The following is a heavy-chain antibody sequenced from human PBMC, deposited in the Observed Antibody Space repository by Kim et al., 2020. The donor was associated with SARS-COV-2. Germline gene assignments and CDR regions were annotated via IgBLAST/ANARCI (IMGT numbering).Heavy chain of an antibody. V-gene: IGHV4-39*07. Sequence: SETLSLTCTVSGGSISSSSFYWGWIRQPPGKGLEWIGSIYDSGNSYYNPSLKSRLTISVDTSKNQFSLKVSSVTAADSAVYYCARIKSGNSESVDYWGQG. CDR1: GGSISSSSFY. D-gene: IGHD3-3*01. J-gene: IGHJ4*02. CDR3: ARIKSGNSESVDY. CDR2: IYDSGNS.